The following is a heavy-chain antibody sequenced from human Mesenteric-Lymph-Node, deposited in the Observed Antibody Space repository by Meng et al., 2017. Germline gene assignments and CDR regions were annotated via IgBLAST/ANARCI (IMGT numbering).Heavy chain of an antibody. Sequence: QGQMQELGPGLVRPSETLSLTRTVSGGSVSSGSYYWSWIRQPPGKGLEWIGYIYYSGSTNYNPSLKSRVTISVDTSKNQFSLKLSSVTAADTAVYYCARGIGSSSSLFDYWGQGTLVTVSS. J-gene: IGHJ4*02. CDR1: GGSVSSGSYY. CDR2: IYYSGST. D-gene: IGHD6-13*01. V-gene: IGHV4-61*01. CDR3: ARGIGSSSSLFDY.